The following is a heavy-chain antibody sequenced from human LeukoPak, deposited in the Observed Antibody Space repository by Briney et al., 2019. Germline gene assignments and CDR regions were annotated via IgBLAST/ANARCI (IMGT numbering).Heavy chain of an antibody. CDR1: GYTFTTYS. CDR2: ISVNNGGT. V-gene: IGHV1-18*01. D-gene: IGHD2/OR15-2a*01. Sequence: ASVKVSCKASGYTFTTYSLAWVRQAPGQSLEWVGWISVNNGGTNYAQSFQDRATLTRDTSKNTACVELRSLRSDDTAIIYCATATQPRGYFLHWGQGTLVSVSS. J-gene: IGHJ1*01. CDR3: ATATQPRGYFLH.